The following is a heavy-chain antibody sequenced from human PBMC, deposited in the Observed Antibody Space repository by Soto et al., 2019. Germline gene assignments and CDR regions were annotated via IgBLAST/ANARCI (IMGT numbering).Heavy chain of an antibody. D-gene: IGHD2-21*02. CDR3: ARTVSQAYCGGDCYSPFDY. Sequence: QVQLVQSGAEVKKPGSSVKVSCKASGGTFSSYAISWVRQAPGQGLEWMGGIIPIFGTANYAQKFQGSVTITADESTSTAYMELSSLRSEDTAVYYCARTVSQAYCGGDCYSPFDYWGQGTLVTVSS. CDR2: IIPIFGTA. CDR1: GGTFSSYA. J-gene: IGHJ4*02. V-gene: IGHV1-69*01.